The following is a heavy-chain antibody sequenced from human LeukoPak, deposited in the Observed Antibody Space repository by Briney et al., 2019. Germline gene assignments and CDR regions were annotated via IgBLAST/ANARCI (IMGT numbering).Heavy chain of an antibody. J-gene: IGHJ4*02. CDR1: GGSISSGDYY. Sequence: PSQTLSLTCTVSGGSISSGDYYWSWIRQPPGKGLEWIGYIYYSGSTYYNPSLKSRVTISVDTSKNQFSLKLSSVTAADTAVYYCATGDSYGLILIDYWGQGTLVTVSS. D-gene: IGHD5-18*01. V-gene: IGHV4-30-4*01. CDR3: ATGDSYGLILIDY. CDR2: IYYSGST.